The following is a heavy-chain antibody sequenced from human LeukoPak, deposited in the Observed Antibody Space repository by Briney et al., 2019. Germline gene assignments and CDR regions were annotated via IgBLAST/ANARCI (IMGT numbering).Heavy chain of an antibody. V-gene: IGHV4-59*01. CDR3: ARMGPKTTAAFDI. D-gene: IGHD1-7*01. J-gene: IGHJ3*02. Sequence: SETLSLTCTVSAGSISSYYWSWIRQPPGKGLEWIGYIYYSGSTNYNPSLKSRVTISVDTSKNQFSLKLSSVTAADTAVYYCARMGPKTTAAFDIWGQGTMVTVSS. CDR1: AGSISSYY. CDR2: IYYSGST.